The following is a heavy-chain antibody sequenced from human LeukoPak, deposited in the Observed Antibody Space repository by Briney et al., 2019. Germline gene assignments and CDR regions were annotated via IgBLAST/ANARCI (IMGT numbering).Heavy chain of an antibody. CDR2: INPNSGGT. CDR3: ARDLRAAAYYYFDY. Sequence: GASVKVSCKASGYTFTGYYMHWVRQAPGQGLEWMGWINPNSGGTNYAQKFQGWVTMTRDTSISTAYMELSRLRSDDTAVYYCARDLRAAAYYYFDYWGQGTLVTASS. CDR1: GYTFTGYY. J-gene: IGHJ4*02. D-gene: IGHD6-13*01. V-gene: IGHV1-2*04.